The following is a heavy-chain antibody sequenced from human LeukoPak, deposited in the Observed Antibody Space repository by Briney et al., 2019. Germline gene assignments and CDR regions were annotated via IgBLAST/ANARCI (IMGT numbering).Heavy chain of an antibody. CDR3: ARAEQWFGELLRSDY. J-gene: IGHJ4*02. CDR2: MNPNSGNT. D-gene: IGHD3-10*01. CDR1: GYTFTSYD. Sequence: PGASVKVSCKAPGYTFTSYDINWVRQATGQGLEWMGWMNPNSGNTGYAQKFQGRVTMTRNTSISTAYMELSSLRSEDTAVYYCARAEQWFGELLRSDYWGQGTLVTVSS. V-gene: IGHV1-8*01.